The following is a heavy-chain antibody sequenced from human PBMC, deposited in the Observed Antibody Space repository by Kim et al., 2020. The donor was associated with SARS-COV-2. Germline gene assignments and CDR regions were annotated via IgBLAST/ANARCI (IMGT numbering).Heavy chain of an antibody. V-gene: IGHV3-21*01. D-gene: IGHD1-26*01. J-gene: IGHJ4*02. CDR3: ATPSGSRYYFDY. Sequence: YYADAVKGRFTISRDNAKNSLYLQMNSLRAEDTAVYYCATPSGSRYYFDYWGQGTLVTVSS.